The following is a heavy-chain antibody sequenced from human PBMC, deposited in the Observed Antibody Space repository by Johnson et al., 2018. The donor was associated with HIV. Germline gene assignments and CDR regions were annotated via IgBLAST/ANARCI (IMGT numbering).Heavy chain of an antibody. Sequence: QMLLVESGGGVVQPGRSLRLSCAASGFTFSDYYMSWIRQAPGKGLEWVSYISSSGSTIYYADSVKGRFTASRDNANNSLYLQMNSLRAEDTAVYYCARGGYYDSSGSAFDIWGQGTMVTVSS. D-gene: IGHD3-22*01. CDR1: GFTFSDYY. V-gene: IGHV3-11*04. J-gene: IGHJ3*02. CDR2: ISSSGSTI. CDR3: ARGGYYDSSGSAFDI.